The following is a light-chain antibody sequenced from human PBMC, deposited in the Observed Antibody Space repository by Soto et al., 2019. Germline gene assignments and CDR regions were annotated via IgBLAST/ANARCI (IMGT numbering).Light chain of an antibody. J-gene: IGLJ1*01. CDR1: SSDIGAYNY. CDR2: GVS. CDR3: SSLITSINPHYV. Sequence: QSALTQPASVSGSPGQSITISCTGTSSDIGAYNYVSWYQQHPGKAPKLMIYGVSNRPSGVSHRFAGSTTGNTASLTISGVHHADEDDDYCSSLITSINPHYVFAAGTKVTVL. V-gene: IGLV2-14*03.